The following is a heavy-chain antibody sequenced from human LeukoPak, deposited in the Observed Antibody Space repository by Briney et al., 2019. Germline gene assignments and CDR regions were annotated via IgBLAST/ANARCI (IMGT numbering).Heavy chain of an antibody. CDR1: GGSFSGYY. Sequence: SETLSLTCAVYGGSFSGYYWGWIRQPPGKGLEWIGSIYHSGSTYYNPSLKSRVTISVDTSKNQFSLKLSSVTAADTAVYYCARTTEGYAGGPGYSYYYYMDVWGKGTTVTISS. D-gene: IGHD5-12*01. V-gene: IGHV4-34*01. CDR2: IYHSGST. J-gene: IGHJ6*03. CDR3: ARTTEGYAGGPGYSYYYYMDV.